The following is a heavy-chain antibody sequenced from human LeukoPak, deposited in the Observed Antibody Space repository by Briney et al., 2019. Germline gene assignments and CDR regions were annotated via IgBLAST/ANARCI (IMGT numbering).Heavy chain of an antibody. CDR2: INHNGNVN. CDR1: GFTFSSYW. Sequence: WGSLRLSCAASGFTFSSYWMNWARQAPGKGLEWVASINHNGNVNYYVDSVKGRFTISRDNAKNSLYLQMSNLRAEDMAVYFCARGGGLDVWGQGATVTVSS. J-gene: IGHJ6*02. CDR3: ARGGGLDV. V-gene: IGHV3-7*03. D-gene: IGHD3-16*01.